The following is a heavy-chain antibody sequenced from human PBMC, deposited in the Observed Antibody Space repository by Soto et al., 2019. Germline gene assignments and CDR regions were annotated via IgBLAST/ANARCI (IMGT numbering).Heavy chain of an antibody. CDR3: AKDRDDYRNYVFDY. D-gene: IGHD4-4*01. CDR1: GVTFTNYA. J-gene: IGHJ4*02. Sequence: EVQLLESGGGLVQPGGSLRLSCAASGVTFTNYAMTWVRQAPGKGLEWVSISSGSGSGGSTNYADSVKGRFTISRDNSTNTLYLQMHSLRVEDTAVYYCAKDRDDYRNYVFDYWGQGTLVTVSS. CDR2: SSGSGSGGST. V-gene: IGHV3-23*01.